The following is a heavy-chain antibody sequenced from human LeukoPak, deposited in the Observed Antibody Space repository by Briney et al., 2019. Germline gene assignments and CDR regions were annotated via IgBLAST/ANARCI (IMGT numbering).Heavy chain of an antibody. J-gene: IGHJ2*01. V-gene: IGHV4-59*01. CDR3: ARSGGWVTAYWYFDL. CDR1: GGPISSYY. Sequence: SETLSLTCTVSGGPISSYYWSWIRQPPGKGLEWIGYIHYSGNTNYNPSLKSRVTISVDTSKNRFSLKLSSVTAADTAMYYCARSGGWVTAYWYFDLWGRGTLVTASS. D-gene: IGHD2-21*02. CDR2: IHYSGNT.